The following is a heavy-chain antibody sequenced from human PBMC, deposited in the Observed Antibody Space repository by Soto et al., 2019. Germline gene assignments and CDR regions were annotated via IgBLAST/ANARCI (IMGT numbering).Heavy chain of an antibody. Sequence: GGSLRLSCAASGFTFSSYDIHWVRQAPGKGLEWVGIIWYDGSNKYYADSVKGRFTISRDNSKNTLYLQMNSLRAEDTSVYYCAKDFNYYDMSGYWPDYWGQGT. CDR2: IWYDGSNK. D-gene: IGHD3-22*01. CDR1: GFTFSSYD. J-gene: IGHJ4*02. CDR3: AKDFNYYDMSGYWPDY. V-gene: IGHV3-30*02.